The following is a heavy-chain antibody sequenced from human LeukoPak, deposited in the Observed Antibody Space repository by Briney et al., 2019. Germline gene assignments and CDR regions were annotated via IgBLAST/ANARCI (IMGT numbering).Heavy chain of an antibody. Sequence: GGSLRLSCAASGFTFNSYTMNWVRQAPGKGLEWASSISPSGISTWHADSVKGRFIISRDNAKNSVHLLMTNLGVDDTAVYYCGRDFLGESGAGGPWGQGILVTVSS. D-gene: IGHD3-10*01. CDR1: GFTFNSYT. CDR3: GRDFLGESGAGGP. CDR2: ISPSGIST. J-gene: IGHJ5*02. V-gene: IGHV3-21*01.